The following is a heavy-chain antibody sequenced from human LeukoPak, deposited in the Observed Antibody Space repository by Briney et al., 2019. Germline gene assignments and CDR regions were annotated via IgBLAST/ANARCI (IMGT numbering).Heavy chain of an antibody. Sequence: GGSLRLSCAASGFTFDDYATHWVRHAPGKGLEWVSGISWNSGSIGYADSVKGRFTISRDNAKNSLYLQMNSLRAEDTALYYCVRIDYWGQGTLVTVSS. V-gene: IGHV3-9*01. CDR2: ISWNSGSI. CDR3: VRIDY. J-gene: IGHJ4*02. CDR1: GFTFDDYA.